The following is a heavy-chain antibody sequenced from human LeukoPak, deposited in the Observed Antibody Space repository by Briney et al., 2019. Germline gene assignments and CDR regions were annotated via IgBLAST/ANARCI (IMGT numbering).Heavy chain of an antibody. V-gene: IGHV4-59*12. Sequence: SETLSLTCTVSGGSISSYYWSWIRQPPGKGLEWIGYIYYSGSTNYNPSLKSRVTISVDTSKNQFSLDLSSVTAADTAVYYCARDADYYDSSGSYASDIWGQGTMVTVSS. CDR3: ARDADYYDSSGSYASDI. CDR1: GGSISSYY. D-gene: IGHD3-22*01. J-gene: IGHJ3*02. CDR2: IYYSGST.